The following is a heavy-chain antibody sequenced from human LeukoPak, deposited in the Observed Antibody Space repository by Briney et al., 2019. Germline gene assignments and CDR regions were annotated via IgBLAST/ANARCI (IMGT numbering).Heavy chain of an antibody. CDR3: ARPVAELGWSGGGAFDI. D-gene: IGHD6-19*01. CDR2: IYPGDSDT. CDR1: GYSFTSYW. V-gene: IGHV5-51*01. Sequence: GESLKISCKGSGYSFTSYWIGWVRQMPGKGLEWMGIIYPGDSDTRYSPSFQGQVTISADKSITTAYLQWSSLKASDPAMYYCARPVAELGWSGGGAFDIWGQGTMVTVSS. J-gene: IGHJ3*02.